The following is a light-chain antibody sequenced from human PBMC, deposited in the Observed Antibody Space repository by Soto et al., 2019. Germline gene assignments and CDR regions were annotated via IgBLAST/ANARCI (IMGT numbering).Light chain of an antibody. Sequence: EIVLTQSPGTLSLSPGERATLSCRASQSVTSNYLAWYQQKPGQAPRLLIYGASTRATGIPDRFSGSGSGTDFTLAISRLEPEDSAVYYCQQYGSSPYTFGRGTKLEIK. CDR1: QSVTSNY. J-gene: IGKJ2*01. CDR2: GAS. CDR3: QQYGSSPYT. V-gene: IGKV3-20*01.